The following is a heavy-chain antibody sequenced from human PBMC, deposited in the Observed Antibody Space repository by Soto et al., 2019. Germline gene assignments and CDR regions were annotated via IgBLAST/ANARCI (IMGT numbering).Heavy chain of an antibody. CDR1: GGSISSSNW. Sequence: SETLSLTCAVSGGSISSSNWWSWVRQPPGKGLEWIGEIYHSGSTNYNPSLKSRVTISVDKSKNQFSLKLSSVTAADTAVYYCAARESGMIEKLSDYWGQGTLVTVSS. CDR3: AARESGMIEKLSDY. CDR2: IYHSGST. V-gene: IGHV4-4*02. J-gene: IGHJ4*02. D-gene: IGHD3-22*01.